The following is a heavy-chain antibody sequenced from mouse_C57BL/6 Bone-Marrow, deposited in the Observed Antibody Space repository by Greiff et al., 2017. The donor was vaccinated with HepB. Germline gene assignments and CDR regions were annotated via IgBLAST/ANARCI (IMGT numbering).Heavy chain of an antibody. Sequence: EVMLVESGGDLVKPGGSLKLSCAASGFIFSSYGMSWVRQTPDKRLEWVATISSGGSYTYYPDSVKGRFTISRDNAKNTLYLQMSSLKSEDTAMYYCARRLLRYDYWGQGTTLTVSS. D-gene: IGHD1-1*01. CDR2: ISSGGSYT. V-gene: IGHV5-6*01. CDR3: ARRLLRYDY. J-gene: IGHJ2*01. CDR1: GFIFSSYG.